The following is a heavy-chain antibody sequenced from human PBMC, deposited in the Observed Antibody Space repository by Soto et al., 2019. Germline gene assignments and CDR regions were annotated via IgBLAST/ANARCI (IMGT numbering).Heavy chain of an antibody. V-gene: IGHV1-69*13. Sequence: ASVKVSCKASGGTFSSYAISGVRQAPGRGLEWMGGIIPIFSTPNYAQKFQGGVTITADESTSTAYMELSSLRSEDTAVYYCARANGQRDYYDSSLDAFDSGGQGTIVTVSS. CDR3: ARANGQRDYYDSSLDAFDS. CDR1: GGTFSSYA. CDR2: IIPIFSTP. J-gene: IGHJ3*02. D-gene: IGHD3-22*01.